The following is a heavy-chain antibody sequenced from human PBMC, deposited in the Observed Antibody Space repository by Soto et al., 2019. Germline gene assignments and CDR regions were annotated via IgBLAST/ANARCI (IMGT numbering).Heavy chain of an antibody. CDR3: ARRRGYSYVHFDY. Sequence: PSETLSLTCTVSGGSISSGGYYWSWIRQHPGKGLEWIGYIYYSGSTYYNPSLKSRVTISVDTSKNQFSLKLSSVTDADTAVYYCARRRGYSYVHFDYWGQGTLVTVSS. CDR1: GGSISSGGYY. D-gene: IGHD5-18*01. CDR2: IYYSGST. V-gene: IGHV4-31*03. J-gene: IGHJ4*02.